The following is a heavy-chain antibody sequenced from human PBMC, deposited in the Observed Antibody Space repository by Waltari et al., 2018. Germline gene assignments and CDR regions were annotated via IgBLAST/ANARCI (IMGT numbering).Heavy chain of an antibody. CDR3: AKISSGYSSSFWHYFDY. V-gene: IGHV3-23*01. D-gene: IGHD6-6*01. J-gene: IGHJ4*02. Sequence: EVQLLESGGGLVQPGGSLRLSCATSGFTFSSYAMSWVRQAPGRGLEWVSAISGSGSGTYYADSVKGRFTISRDKSKNTLYLQMNSLRAEDTAVYYCAKISSGYSSSFWHYFDYWGQGTLVTVSS. CDR1: GFTFSSYA. CDR2: ISGSGSGT.